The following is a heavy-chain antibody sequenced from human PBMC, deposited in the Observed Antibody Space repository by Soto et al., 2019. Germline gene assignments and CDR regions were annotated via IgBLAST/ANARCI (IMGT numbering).Heavy chain of an antibody. CDR1: GYTFTRCD. CDR2: ISAYNGNT. V-gene: IGHV1-18*01. J-gene: IGHJ5*02. CDR3: ARDGSSSPNWFDP. D-gene: IGHD6-13*01. Sequence: ASVKVSCKASGYTFTRCDISGVRQPPGQGLEWMGWISAYNGNTNYAQKLQGRVTMTTDTSTSTAYRELRSLRSDDTAVYYCARDGSSSPNWFDPWGQGTLVTVSS.